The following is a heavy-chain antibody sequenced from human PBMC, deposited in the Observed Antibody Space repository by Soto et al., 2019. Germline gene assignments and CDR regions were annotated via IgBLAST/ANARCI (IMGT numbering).Heavy chain of an antibody. J-gene: IGHJ5*02. V-gene: IGHV4-4*02. Sequence: QVQLQESGPGLVKPSGTLSLTCAVSSGTISSSNWWTWVRQPPGKGLERIGEINQSGSPNYNPSRRSRVTISVDKSKRQSCLKLSSVPAADTAIYYCAGLGMVAAHREFDPWGQGTLVTVSS. D-gene: IGHD2-15*01. CDR1: SGTISSSNW. CDR2: INQSGSP. CDR3: AGLGMVAAHREFDP.